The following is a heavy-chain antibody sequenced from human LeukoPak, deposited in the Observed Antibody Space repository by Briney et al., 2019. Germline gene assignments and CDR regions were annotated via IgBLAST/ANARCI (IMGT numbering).Heavy chain of an antibody. J-gene: IGHJ3*02. D-gene: IGHD1-26*01. CDR1: GGTFSSYA. CDR3: ARVRSNIVGATDDAFDI. CDR2: IIPILGIA. Sequence: GSSVKVSCKASGGTFSSYAISWVRQAPGQGLEWMGGIIPILGIANYAQKFQGRVTITADKSTSTAYMELSSLRSEDTAVYYCARVRSNIVGATDDAFDIWGQGTMVTVPS. V-gene: IGHV1-69*04.